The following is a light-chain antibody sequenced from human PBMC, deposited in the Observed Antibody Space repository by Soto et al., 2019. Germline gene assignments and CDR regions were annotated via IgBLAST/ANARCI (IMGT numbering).Light chain of an antibody. Sequence: EVVLTQSPATLSVSPGERATLSCRASQSVSIKLAWYQQKPGQAPRLLIYGASSRATGIPDTFTGSGSGTDFTLTITRLEPEDFALYYCQQYGHSPRTFGQGTKVDIK. CDR1: QSVSIK. V-gene: IGKV3-20*01. J-gene: IGKJ1*01. CDR3: QQYGHSPRT. CDR2: GAS.